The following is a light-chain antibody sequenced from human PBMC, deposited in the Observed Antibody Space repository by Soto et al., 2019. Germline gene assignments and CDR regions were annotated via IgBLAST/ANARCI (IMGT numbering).Light chain of an antibody. CDR3: QQRSNWPPWT. J-gene: IGKJ1*01. CDR2: DAS. CDR1: QSVSSY. V-gene: IGKV3-11*01. Sequence: EIVLTQSPATLSLSPWERATLSCRASQSVSSYLAWYHQKPGQAPRLLIYDASNRATGIPARFSGSGSGTDFTLTISSLEPEDFAVYYCQQRSNWPPWTFGQGTKVEIK.